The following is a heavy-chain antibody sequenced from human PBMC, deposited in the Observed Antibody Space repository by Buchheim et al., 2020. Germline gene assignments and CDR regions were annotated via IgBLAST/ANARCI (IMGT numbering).Heavy chain of an antibody. V-gene: IGHV3-74*01. D-gene: IGHD5-24*01. J-gene: IGHJ4*02. Sequence: EVQLVESGGGLVQPGGSLRLSCVASGFTFSSYWMHWVRQAPGKGLVWVSHIKGDGRSTTYADSVKGRFTISRDNAKNTLYLQMDSLRAEDTAVYYCVRGGFRRDGYPLDYWGQGTL. CDR3: VRGGFRRDGYPLDY. CDR1: GFTFSSYW. CDR2: IKGDGRST.